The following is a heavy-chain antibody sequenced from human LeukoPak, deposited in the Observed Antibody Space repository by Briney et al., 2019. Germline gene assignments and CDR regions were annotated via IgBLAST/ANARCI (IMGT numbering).Heavy chain of an antibody. J-gene: IGHJ4*02. V-gene: IGHV1-2*02. D-gene: IGHD2-2*01. CDR2: IDPNSGAT. Sequence: ASMKVSCTASGYSFTAYYIHWVRQAPRQGLEWMGWIDPNSGATNYAQNFQDRVTMTRDTSINTVYMELNGLRSDDTAVYYCARGLYRTTTKCDAYWGQGSVVTVSS. CDR1: GYSFTAYY. CDR3: ARGLYRTTTKCDAY.